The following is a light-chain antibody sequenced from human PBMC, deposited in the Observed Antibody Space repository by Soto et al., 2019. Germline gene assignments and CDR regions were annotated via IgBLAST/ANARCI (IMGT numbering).Light chain of an antibody. CDR3: SSFAGSPVV. CDR1: SSDVGEENY. CDR2: EVS. V-gene: IGLV2-8*01. J-gene: IGLJ2*01. Sequence: QSALTQPPSASGSPGQSVTITCSGTSSDVGEENYVSWYQQHPGKVPKLILYEVSKRPSGVPDRFSGSRSGYTASLTVSGLQAEDEADYYCSSFAGSPVVFGGGTKLTVL.